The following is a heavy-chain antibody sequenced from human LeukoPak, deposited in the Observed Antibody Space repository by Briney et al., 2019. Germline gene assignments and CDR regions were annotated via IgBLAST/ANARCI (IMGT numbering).Heavy chain of an antibody. J-gene: IGHJ4*02. CDR2: INHSGST. D-gene: IGHD6-13*01. V-gene: IGHV4-34*01. CDR3: ARGSSSYGLDY. Sequence: SETLSLTCAVYGGSFSGYYWGWIRQPPGKGLEWIGEINHSGSTNYNPSLKSRVTISVDTSKNQFSLKLSSVTAADTAVYYCARGSSSYGLDYWGQGTLVTVSS. CDR1: GGSFSGYY.